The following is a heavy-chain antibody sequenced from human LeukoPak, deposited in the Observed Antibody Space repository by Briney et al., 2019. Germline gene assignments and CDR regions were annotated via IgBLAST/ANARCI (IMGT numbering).Heavy chain of an antibody. CDR2: ILSDGSKE. V-gene: IGHV3-30*04. CDR3: AREESTMDAFDI. Sequence: GGSLRLSCAASGFTFSSYAMHWVRQAPGKGLEWVAVILSDGSKEFYTDSVKGRFTISRDNSKNTLYLQMNSLRAEDTAVYYCAREESTMDAFDIWGQGTMVTVSS. D-gene: IGHD3-10*01. J-gene: IGHJ3*02. CDR1: GFTFSSYA.